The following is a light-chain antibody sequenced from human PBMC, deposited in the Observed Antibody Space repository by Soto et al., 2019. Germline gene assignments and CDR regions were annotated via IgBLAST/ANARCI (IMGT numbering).Light chain of an antibody. V-gene: IGLV1-44*01. Sequence: QSVLTQPPSASGTPGQRVTISCSGSSSNIGSNTVNWYQQLPGTAPKLLIYSNKQRPSGVPDRFSGYKSGTSASLAISGLLYDYEVDYYCAAWDCSLDGVVFGGGTKVTVL. CDR2: SNK. CDR3: AAWDCSLDGVV. CDR1: SSNIGSNT. J-gene: IGLJ2*01.